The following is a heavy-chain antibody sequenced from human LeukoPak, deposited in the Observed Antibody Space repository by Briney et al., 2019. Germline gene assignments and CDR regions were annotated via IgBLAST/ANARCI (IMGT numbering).Heavy chain of an antibody. D-gene: IGHD3-10*02. CDR1: GGTFSSYG. CDR3: ARDGGLNYYVLDP. Sequence: ASVKVSSEASGGTFSSYGISWVRQAPGQGLEWMGWISAYNGNTNYAQKLQGRVTMTTDTSTSTAYMELRSLRSDDTAVYYCARDGGLNYYVLDPWGQGTLVTVSS. CDR2: ISAYNGNT. J-gene: IGHJ5*02. V-gene: IGHV1-18*01.